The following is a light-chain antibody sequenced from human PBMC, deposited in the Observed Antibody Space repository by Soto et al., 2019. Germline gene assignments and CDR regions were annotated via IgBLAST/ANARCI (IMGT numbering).Light chain of an antibody. CDR2: EVT. CDR3: GSEAGSDNDV. J-gene: IGLJ1*01. V-gene: IGLV2-8*01. Sequence: QSALTQPPSASGSPGQSVTISCTGSSNDVGAYNYVSWYQQHPGKAPKLIIYEVTKRPSGVPDRFSGSKSGNTASLTVSGLQADGEADYFCGSEAGSDNDVFGTGTKLTVL. CDR1: SNDVGAYNY.